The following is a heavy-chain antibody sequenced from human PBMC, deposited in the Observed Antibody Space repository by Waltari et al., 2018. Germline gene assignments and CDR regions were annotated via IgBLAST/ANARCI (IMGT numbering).Heavy chain of an antibody. CDR2: LDPEDGQA. CDR3: AAALGGGISASRPFHF. CDR1: GDTFTDNY. V-gene: IGHV1-69-2*01. J-gene: IGHJ3*01. Sequence: EVQLLQSGAEVKKPGTPVKISCKVSGDTFTDNYIHWIQPAPGKGLQWMGLLDPEDGQAVYAEKIQGRVTRTADTSIHTAYMELTSLTSEDTALYYCAAALGGGISASRPFHFWGQGTMITVSS. D-gene: IGHD3-10*01.